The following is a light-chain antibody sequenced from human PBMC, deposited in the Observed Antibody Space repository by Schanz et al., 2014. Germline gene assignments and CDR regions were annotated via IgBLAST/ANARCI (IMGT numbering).Light chain of an antibody. V-gene: IGKV3-15*01. J-gene: IGKJ1*01. CDR2: GAS. Sequence: EIVLTQSPGTLSLSPGERATLSCRASQSVSSYLAWYQQKPGQAPRLLIYGASTRATGIPARFSGSGSGTEFTLTISSLQSEDCAVYYCQQYNGGTFGQGTKVEIK. CDR3: QQYNGGT. CDR1: QSVSSY.